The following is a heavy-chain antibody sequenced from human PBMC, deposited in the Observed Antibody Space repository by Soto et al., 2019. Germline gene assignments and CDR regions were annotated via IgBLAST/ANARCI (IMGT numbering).Heavy chain of an antibody. CDR2: INPDGAT. V-gene: IGHV4-34*01. Sequence: SETLSLTCAVYGGSFSGYYWDWIRQPPGKGLEWIGEINPDGATNYTPSLRGRVTISIDTSRNQFSLKLSPVTAADTAVYYCARGVPATAGVSVGAFDIWGQGTMVTVSS. CDR3: ARGVPATAGVSVGAFDI. CDR1: GGSFSGYY. D-gene: IGHD2-2*01. J-gene: IGHJ3*02.